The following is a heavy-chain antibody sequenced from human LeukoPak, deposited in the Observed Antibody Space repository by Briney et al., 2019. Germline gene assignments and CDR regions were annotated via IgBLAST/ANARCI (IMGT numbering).Heavy chain of an antibody. D-gene: IGHD6-19*01. V-gene: IGHV4-39*07. J-gene: IGHJ3*02. Sequence: SETLSLTCTVSGGSISSSSYYWGWIRQPPGKGLEWIGSIYYSGSTYYNPSLKSRVTISVDTSKNQFSLKLSSVTAADTAVYYCARAGGLIGLAVALGHAFDIWGQGTMVTVSS. CDR3: ARAGGLIGLAVALGHAFDI. CDR1: GGSISSSSYY. CDR2: IYYSGST.